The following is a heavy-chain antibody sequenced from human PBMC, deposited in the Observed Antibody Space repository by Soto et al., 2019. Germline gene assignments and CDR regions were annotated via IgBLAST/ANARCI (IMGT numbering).Heavy chain of an antibody. CDR1: GYTFTNSY. CDR3: ARNLAAGDY. D-gene: IGHD6-13*01. CDR2: LNPNGGST. Sequence: QVQLVQSGAEVKKPGASVKVSCKASGYTFTNSYIHWVRQAPGQGLEWMALLNPNGGSTNYAQNFQGRVTVTRDTSTSTVYMELTSLTSEDTAVYYCARNLAAGDYWVQGTLVTVSS. V-gene: IGHV1-46*01. J-gene: IGHJ4*02.